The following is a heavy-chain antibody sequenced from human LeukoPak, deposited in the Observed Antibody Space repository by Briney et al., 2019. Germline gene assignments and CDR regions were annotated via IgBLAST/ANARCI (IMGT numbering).Heavy chain of an antibody. CDR3: AREGYDILTGYPGGPYWFDP. V-gene: IGHV1-18*01. J-gene: IGHJ5*02. CDR2: ISAYNGNT. CDR1: GYTFTSYG. D-gene: IGHD3-9*01. Sequence: ASVNVSCKASGYTFTSYGISWVRQAPGQGLEWMGWISAYNGNTNYAQKLQGRVTMTTDTSTSTAYMELRSLRSDDTAVYYCAREGYDILTGYPGGPYWFDPWGQGTLVTVSS.